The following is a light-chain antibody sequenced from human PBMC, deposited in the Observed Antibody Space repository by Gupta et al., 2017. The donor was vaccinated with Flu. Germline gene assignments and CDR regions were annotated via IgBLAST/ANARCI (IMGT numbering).Light chain of an antibody. V-gene: IGLV1-44*01. Sequence: QSVFPQPPSASGTTGQRVTISCYGSSSNNGSHTVSWYHQLPGTAPKPLIYTNNQPPSGVPDRFSGSKSGTSASLAISGLQSEDEADYYCAAWEDNLLRVFGGGTKVTVL. CDR3: AAWEDNLLRV. CDR1: SSNNGSHT. CDR2: TNN. J-gene: IGLJ3*02.